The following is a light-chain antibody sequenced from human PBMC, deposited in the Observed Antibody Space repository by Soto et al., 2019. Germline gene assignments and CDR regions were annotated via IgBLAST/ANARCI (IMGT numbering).Light chain of an antibody. CDR1: QTVSSNY. CDR2: AAS. Sequence: EIILTQSPDTLSLSPGERATLSCRASQTVSSNYLAWCQQKPGQAPRLLIYAASSRATGIPDRFSGGGSGTDFTLTISRLEPEDFAVYYCQQCGSSPWTFGQGTKVDI. V-gene: IGKV3-20*01. J-gene: IGKJ1*01. CDR3: QQCGSSPWT.